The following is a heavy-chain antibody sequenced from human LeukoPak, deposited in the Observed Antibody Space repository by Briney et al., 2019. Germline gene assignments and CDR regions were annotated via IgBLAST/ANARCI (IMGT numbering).Heavy chain of an antibody. CDR2: ISSSGSTI. CDR3: ARVGMGTFWSGYLGYYYGMDV. Sequence: PGGSLRLSCAASGFTFSDYYMSWIRQAPGKGLEWVSYISSSGSTIYYADSVKGRFTISRDNAKNSLYLQMNSLRAEDTAVYYCARVGMGTFWSGYLGYYYGMDVWGQGTTVTVSS. D-gene: IGHD3-3*01. V-gene: IGHV3-11*04. CDR1: GFTFSDYY. J-gene: IGHJ6*02.